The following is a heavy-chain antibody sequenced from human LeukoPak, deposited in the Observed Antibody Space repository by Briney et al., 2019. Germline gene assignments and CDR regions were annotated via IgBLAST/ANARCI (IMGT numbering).Heavy chain of an antibody. CDR1: GFTFSSYG. CDR2: IGVGGTT. V-gene: IGHV3-23*01. D-gene: IGHD3-22*01. J-gene: IGHJ4*02. Sequence: GGSLRLSCAASGFTFSSYGMNWVRQAPGKGLEWVSGIGVGGTTYYADSVKGRFTISRDTSKNTLYLQMNSLRAEDTAVYYCAKTQGYYDCWGQGTLVTVSS. CDR3: AKTQGYYDC.